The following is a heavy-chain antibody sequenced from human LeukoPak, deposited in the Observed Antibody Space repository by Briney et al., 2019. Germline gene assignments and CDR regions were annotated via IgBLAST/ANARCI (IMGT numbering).Heavy chain of an antibody. J-gene: IGHJ4*02. CDR3: ARGRKAYYYGSGSYFDY. CDR1: GGSISSSSYY. Sequence: SETLSLTCTVSGGSISSSSYYWGWIRQPPGKGLEWIGSIYYSGSTYYNPSLKSRVTISVDTSKNQFSLKLSSVTAADTAVYYCARGRKAYYYGSGSYFDYWGQGTLVTVSS. V-gene: IGHV4-39*07. D-gene: IGHD3-10*01. CDR2: IYYSGST.